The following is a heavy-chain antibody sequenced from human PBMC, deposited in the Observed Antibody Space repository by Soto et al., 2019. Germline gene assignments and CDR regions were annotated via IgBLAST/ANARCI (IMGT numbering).Heavy chain of an antibody. Sequence: GASVKVSCTASGYTLTSYEINWVRQATGQGLEWMGWMNPNSGNTGYAPKFQGRITMTRSTSINTAYMELRNLKSEDTAVYYCTTPTLVGLAADVRGQGTTVTVSS. CDR1: GYTLTSYE. D-gene: IGHD6-13*01. J-gene: IGHJ6*02. CDR3: TTPTLVGLAADV. CDR2: MNPNSGNT. V-gene: IGHV1-8*01.